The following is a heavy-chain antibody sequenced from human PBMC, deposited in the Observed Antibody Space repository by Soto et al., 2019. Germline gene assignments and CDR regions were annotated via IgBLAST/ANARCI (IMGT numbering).Heavy chain of an antibody. CDR2: ISGSGGST. CDR1: GFTFSSYA. Sequence: PGGSLRLSCAASGFTFSSYAMSWVRQAPGKGLEWVSAISGSGGSTYYADSVKGRFTISRDNGKTSLYLQMDSLRAEDTAVYYCARISGATEGFDYWGQGTLVTVSS. CDR3: ARISGATEGFDY. V-gene: IGHV3-23*01. D-gene: IGHD3-10*01. J-gene: IGHJ4*02.